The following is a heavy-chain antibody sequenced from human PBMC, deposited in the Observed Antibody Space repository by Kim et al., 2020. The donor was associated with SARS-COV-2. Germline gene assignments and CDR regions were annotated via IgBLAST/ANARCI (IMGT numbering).Heavy chain of an antibody. CDR2: VYYDGST. CDR1: GGSVNSPAYY. D-gene: IGHD3-10*01. CDR3: ARYGSGSQQDFH. Sequence: SETLSLTCTVSGGSVNSPAYYWSWIRQPPGKGLEWIGYVYYDGSTNYNPSIKSRITMSVDTSMNQFSLNLRSVSAADTAGYYCARYGSGSQQDFHWGQGTPVTLS. J-gene: IGHJ4*03. V-gene: IGHV4-61*08.